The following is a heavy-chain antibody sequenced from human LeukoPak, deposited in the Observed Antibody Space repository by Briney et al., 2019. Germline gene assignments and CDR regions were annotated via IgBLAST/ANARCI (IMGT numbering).Heavy chain of an antibody. D-gene: IGHD5-18*01. CDR1: GFTFSSYG. CDR2: IWYDGSNK. V-gene: IGHV3-33*01. J-gene: IGHJ6*04. CDR3: ARKDVDTAMVPKTGYYYYGMDV. Sequence: GRSLRLSCAASGFTFSSYGMHWVSQAPGKGLEWVAVIWYDGSNKYYADSVKGRFTISRDNSKNTLYLQMNSLRAEDTAVYYCARKDVDTAMVPKTGYYYYGMDVWGKGTTVTVSS.